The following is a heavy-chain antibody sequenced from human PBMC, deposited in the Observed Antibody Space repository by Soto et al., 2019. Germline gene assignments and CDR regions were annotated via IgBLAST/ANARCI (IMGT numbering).Heavy chain of an antibody. CDR1: GFTFSSYE. CDR3: ANLPQGMY. Sequence: ELHLVESGGGLLQPGGSLRLSCAASGFTFSSYEMNWVRQAPGKGLEWVSVIYSDGRTYYADSVKGRFTISRDKSKNTLYLQMNSLRAEDTAVYYCANLPQGMYWGQGTLVTVSS. J-gene: IGHJ4*02. V-gene: IGHV3-53*01. CDR2: IYSDGRT.